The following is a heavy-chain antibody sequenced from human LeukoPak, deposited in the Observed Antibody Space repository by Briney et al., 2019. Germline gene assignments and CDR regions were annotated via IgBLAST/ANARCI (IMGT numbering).Heavy chain of an antibody. J-gene: IGHJ4*02. CDR1: GGTFSSYA. CDR2: ISAYNGNT. CDR3: ARDRGRTVVTPGPFSSDF. V-gene: IGHV1-18*01. Sequence: ASVKVSCKASGGTFSSYAISWVRQAPGQGLEWMGWISAYNGNTNYAQKFQGRVTMTTDTSTTTAYMELRSLRSDDTAVYYCARDRGRTVVTPGPFSSDFWGQGTLVTVSS. D-gene: IGHD4-23*01.